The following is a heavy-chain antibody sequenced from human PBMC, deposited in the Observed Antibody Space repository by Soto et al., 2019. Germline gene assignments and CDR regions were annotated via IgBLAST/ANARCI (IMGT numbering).Heavy chain of an antibody. CDR1: GVTFRSYP. V-gene: IGHV3-30-3*02. CDR3: TKEGLFWSGSFDS. Sequence: GGSLRLSCAASGVTFRSYPMHWVRQAPGKGLEWVAIVSYDGITKYADSVKGRFTISRDNSNNTLFLQMNSLRTEDTAVYYCTKEGLFWSGSFDSWGQGTLVTVSS. J-gene: IGHJ4*02. CDR2: VSYDGITK. D-gene: IGHD3-3*01.